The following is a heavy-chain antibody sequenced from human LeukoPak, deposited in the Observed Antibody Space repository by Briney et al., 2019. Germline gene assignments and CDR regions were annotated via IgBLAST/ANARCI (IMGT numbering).Heavy chain of an antibody. CDR1: GFTFSSYS. CDR3: AREYYGSGSYYLDY. D-gene: IGHD3-10*01. CDR2: ISSSSSYI. V-gene: IGHV3-21*01. J-gene: IGHJ4*02. Sequence: PGGSLRLSCAASGFTFSSYSMNWVRQAPGKGLEWVSSISSSSSYIYYADSVKGRFTISRDNAKSSLYLQMNSLRAEDTAVYYCAREYYGSGSYYLDYWGQGTLVTVSS.